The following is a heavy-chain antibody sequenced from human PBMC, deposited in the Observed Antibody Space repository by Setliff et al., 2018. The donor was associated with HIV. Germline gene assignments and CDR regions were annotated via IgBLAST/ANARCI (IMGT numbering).Heavy chain of an antibody. D-gene: IGHD2-15*01. CDR2: ISDSDTDI. CDR3: AKVSTAGCTGGNCYSGDY. V-gene: IGHV3-11*01. CDR1: GFSFSDYY. J-gene: IGHJ4*02. Sequence: GGSLRLSCAASGFSFSDYYMSWIRQAPGKGLECISYISDSDTDIYYADSVRGRFTISRDNAKNSLYLQMNSLRAEDTAVYYCAKVSTAGCTGGNCYSGDYWGQGTLVTVSS.